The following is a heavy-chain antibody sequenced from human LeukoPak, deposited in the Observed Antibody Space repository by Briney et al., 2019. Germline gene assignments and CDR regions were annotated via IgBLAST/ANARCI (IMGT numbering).Heavy chain of an antibody. CDR1: GFTFNNYA. V-gene: IGHV3-23*01. CDR3: ARLPTFYYDSSGYHYDY. J-gene: IGHJ4*02. D-gene: IGHD3-22*01. Sequence: PGGSLRLSCVASGFTFNNYAMSWVRQAPGRGLEWASSTAGSGISKDYADSVKGRFTISKDKSKNTLYPQMDNLRAEDTGVYFCARLPTFYYDSSGYHYDYWGQGTLVTVSS. CDR2: TAGSGISK.